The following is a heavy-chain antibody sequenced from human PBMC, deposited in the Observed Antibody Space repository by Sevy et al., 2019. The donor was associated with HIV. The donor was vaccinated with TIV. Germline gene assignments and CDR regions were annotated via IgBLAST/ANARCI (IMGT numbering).Heavy chain of an antibody. D-gene: IGHD3-22*01. Sequence: GGSLRLSCAASGFTVSSNYMSWVRQAPGKGLERVSVIYAGGSTYYADSVKGRFTISRDNSKNTLYLQMNSLRAEDTAVYYCATHASDYDSTGYLERDAFDIWCQGTMVTVSS. V-gene: IGHV3-53*01. CDR1: GFTVSSNY. J-gene: IGHJ3*02. CDR3: ATHASDYDSTGYLERDAFDI. CDR2: IYAGGST.